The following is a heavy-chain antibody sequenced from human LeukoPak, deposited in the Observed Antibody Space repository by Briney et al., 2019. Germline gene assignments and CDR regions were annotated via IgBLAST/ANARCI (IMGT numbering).Heavy chain of an antibody. D-gene: IGHD3-16*02. V-gene: IGHV4-34*12. CDR2: MIHSGRT. CDR3: ARQVRSWGTYRYYFDY. J-gene: IGHJ4*02. CDR1: GGSISSYY. Sequence: SETLSLTCTVSGGSISSYYWSWIRQPPGKGLEWIGEMIHSGRTNYNPSLKSRVTISLDTSKNQFSLKLSSVTAADTAVYYCARQVRSWGTYRYYFDYWGQGTLVTVSS.